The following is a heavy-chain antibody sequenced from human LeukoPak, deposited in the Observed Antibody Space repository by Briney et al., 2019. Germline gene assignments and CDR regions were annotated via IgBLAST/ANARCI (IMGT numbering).Heavy chain of an antibody. CDR2: MSYSGST. CDR3: ARHLNGYYGSGSYWKDAFDI. D-gene: IGHD3-10*01. V-gene: IGHV4-39*01. J-gene: IGHJ3*02. Sequence: PSETLSLTCTVSAGSISSSTYFWGWIRQPPGKGLEWIGSMSYSGSTYSNPSLKSRVTISVDTSHNHLSLKLSSVTAADTAVYYCARHLNGYYGSGSYWKDAFDIWGQGTMVTVSS. CDR1: AGSISSSTYF.